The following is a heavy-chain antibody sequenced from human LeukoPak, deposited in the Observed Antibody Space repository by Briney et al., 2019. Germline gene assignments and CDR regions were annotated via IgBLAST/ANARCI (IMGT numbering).Heavy chain of an antibody. CDR3: ARNTGIVGATPGYFDY. D-gene: IGHD1-26*01. CDR1: GYTFTSYG. J-gene: IGHJ4*02. V-gene: IGHV1-18*01. Sequence: GASVKVSCKASGYTFTSYGISWVRQAPGQGLEWKGWISAYNGNTNYAQKLQGRVTMTTDTSTSTAYMELRSLRSDDTAVYYCARNTGIVGATPGYFDYWGQGTLVTVSS. CDR2: ISAYNGNT.